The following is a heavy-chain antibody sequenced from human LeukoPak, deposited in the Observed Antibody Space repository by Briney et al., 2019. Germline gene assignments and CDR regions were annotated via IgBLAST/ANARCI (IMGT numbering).Heavy chain of an antibody. Sequence: GGSLRLSCAASGFTFSSYGMHWVRQASGKGLEWVAVISYDGSNKYYADSVKGRFTISRDNSKNTLYLQMNSLRAEDTAVYYCAKYKGDSTWGRGTLVTVSS. D-gene: IGHD2-21*02. J-gene: IGHJ5*02. CDR2: ISYDGSNK. V-gene: IGHV3-30*18. CDR1: GFTFSSYG. CDR3: AKYKGDST.